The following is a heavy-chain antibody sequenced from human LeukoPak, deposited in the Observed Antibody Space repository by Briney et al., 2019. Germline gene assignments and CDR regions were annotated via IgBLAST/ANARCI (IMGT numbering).Heavy chain of an antibody. J-gene: IGHJ3*02. CDR2: INTNTGNP. CDR3: ARRSGWLQPHAFDI. V-gene: IGHV7-4-1*02. Sequence: GASVKVSCKASGYTFTSYAMNWVRQAPGQGLEWMGWINTNTGNPTYAQGFTGRFVFSLDTSVSTAYLQISSLKAGDTAVYYCARRSGWLQPHAFDIWGQGTMVTVSS. D-gene: IGHD5-24*01. CDR1: GYTFTSYA.